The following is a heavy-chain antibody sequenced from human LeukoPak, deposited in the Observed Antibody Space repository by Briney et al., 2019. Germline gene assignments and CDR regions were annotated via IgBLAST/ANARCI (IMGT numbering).Heavy chain of an antibody. CDR2: INHSGST. CDR1: GGSFSGYY. J-gene: IGHJ4*02. D-gene: IGHD3-10*01. CDR3: ARELYASGTYRFDY. Sequence: SETLSLTCAVYGGSFSGYYWSWIRQPPGKGLEWIGEINHSGSTNYNPSLKSRVTISVDTSKNQFSLKLSSVTAADTAVYYCARELYASGTYRFDYWGQGTLVTVSS. V-gene: IGHV4-34*01.